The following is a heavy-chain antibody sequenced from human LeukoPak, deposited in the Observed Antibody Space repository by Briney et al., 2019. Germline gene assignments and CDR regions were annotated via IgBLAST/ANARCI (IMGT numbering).Heavy chain of an antibody. D-gene: IGHD3-22*01. CDR1: GGSFSGYY. Sequence: SETLSLTCAVYGGSFSGYYWSWIRQPPGKGLEWIGEINHSGSTNYNPSLKSRATISVDTSKNQFSLKLSSVTAADTAVYYCARFGTYYYDSSGYPWGQGTLVTVSS. CDR3: ARFGTYYYDSSGYP. J-gene: IGHJ5*02. V-gene: IGHV4-34*01. CDR2: INHSGST.